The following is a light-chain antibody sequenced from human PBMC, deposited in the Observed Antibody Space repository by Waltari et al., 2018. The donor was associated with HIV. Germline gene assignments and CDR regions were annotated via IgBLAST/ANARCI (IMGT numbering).Light chain of an antibody. CDR1: SSDIAYFYY. Sequence: QSALTQPRSVSGSPGQSVTISCPGTSSDIAYFYYVSWYQQYPGKAPKVIIYEVSQRPSGVPDRFTASKSGITASLTISGLQDEDEADYYCCSYAGAYTYVFGTGTKVTVL. CDR2: EVS. J-gene: IGLJ1*01. V-gene: IGLV2-11*01. CDR3: CSYAGAYTYV.